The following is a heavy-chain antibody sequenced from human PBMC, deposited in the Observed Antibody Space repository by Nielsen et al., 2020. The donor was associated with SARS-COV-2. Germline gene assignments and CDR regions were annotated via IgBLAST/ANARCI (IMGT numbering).Heavy chain of an antibody. J-gene: IGHJ4*02. Sequence: SETLSLTCAVSGGSISSGGYSWSWIRQPPGKGLEWIGYIYHSGSTYYNPSLKSRVTISVDRSKNQFSLKLSSVTAADTAVYYCARGGGYKLYWGQGTLVTVSS. V-gene: IGHV4-30-2*01. CDR2: IYHSGST. D-gene: IGHD5-24*01. CDR3: ARGGGYKLY. CDR1: GGSISSGGYS.